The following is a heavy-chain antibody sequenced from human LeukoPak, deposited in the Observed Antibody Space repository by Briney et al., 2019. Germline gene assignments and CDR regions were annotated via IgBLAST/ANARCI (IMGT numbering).Heavy chain of an antibody. CDR1: GFTFGDYA. D-gene: IGHD3-9*01. CDR3: TKGDDILTGPPVYFDY. CDR2: IRSKAYGGTT. Sequence: GGSLRLSCTASGFTFGDYAMSWFRQAPGKGLEWVGFIRSKAYGGTTEYAASVKGRFTISRDDSKSIAYLQMNSLKTEDTAVYYCTKGDDILTGPPVYFDYWGQGTLVTVSS. V-gene: IGHV3-49*03. J-gene: IGHJ4*02.